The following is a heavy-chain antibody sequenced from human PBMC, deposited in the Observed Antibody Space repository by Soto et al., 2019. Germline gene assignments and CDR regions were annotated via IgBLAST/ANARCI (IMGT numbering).Heavy chain of an antibody. CDR1: GGTFSSYA. V-gene: IGHV1-69*12. CDR2: IIPIFGTA. D-gene: IGHD4-17*01. CDR3: VRGSLYGRRPSFRGPFPNYYYYCMHV. J-gene: IGHJ6*02. Sequence: QVQLVQSGAEVKKPWSSVKVSCKASGGTFSSYAISWVRQAPGQGLEWMGGIIPIFGTANYAQKFQGRVTITADASTSTAYMELSSLRSEDTAVYYCVRGSLYGRRPSFRGPFPNYYYYCMHVWGQGTTVTVSS.